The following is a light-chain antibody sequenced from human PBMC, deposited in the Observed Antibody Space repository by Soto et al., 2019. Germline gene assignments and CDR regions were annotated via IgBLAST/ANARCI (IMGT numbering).Light chain of an antibody. CDR3: QRYNNWTLT. Sequence: EIVLTQSPGSRSLSPGKRATLSCGASQSISSSYLAWYQQRPGQAPRLVIYDTSARATGVPARFSGSRSGPEFTLTINSLKYEDFAIYYCQRYNNWTLTFGGGTKVDIK. J-gene: IGKJ4*01. CDR1: QSISSSY. V-gene: IGKV3-15*01. CDR2: DTS.